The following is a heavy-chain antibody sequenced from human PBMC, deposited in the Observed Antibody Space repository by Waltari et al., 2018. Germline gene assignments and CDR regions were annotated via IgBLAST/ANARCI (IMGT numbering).Heavy chain of an antibody. CDR2: INPNSGGT. J-gene: IGHJ4*02. CDR3: ARERGYSGYDRSGYFDY. V-gene: IGHV1-2*06. Sequence: QVQLVQSGAEVKKPGASVKVSCKASGYTFTGYYMHWVRQAPGQGLEWMGRINPNSGGTNDAQKCQGRVTMTRDTSISTAYMELSRLRSDDTAVYYCARERGYSGYDRSGYFDYWGQGTLVTVSS. CDR1: GYTFTGYY. D-gene: IGHD5-12*01.